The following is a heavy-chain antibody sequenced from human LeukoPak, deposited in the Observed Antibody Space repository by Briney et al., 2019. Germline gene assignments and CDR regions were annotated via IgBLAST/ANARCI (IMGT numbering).Heavy chain of an antibody. Sequence: PGGSLRLSCAASGFTFSSYAMHWVRQAPGKGLEWVAFIHYDGSNNYYADSVKGRFTISRDNSKNTLYLQMNTLRAEDTAVYYCAKGSSGGSGIYYYYYYMDVWGKGTTVTISS. D-gene: IGHD3-10*01. CDR2: IHYDGSNN. CDR1: GFTFSSYA. CDR3: AKGSSGGSGIYYYYYYMDV. V-gene: IGHV3-30*02. J-gene: IGHJ6*03.